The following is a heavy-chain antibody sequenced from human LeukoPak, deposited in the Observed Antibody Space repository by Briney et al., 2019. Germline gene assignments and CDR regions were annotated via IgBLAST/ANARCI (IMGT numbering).Heavy chain of an antibody. Sequence: PGGSLRLSCAASGFTFSSYSMNWVRQAPGKGLEWVSYISSSSTIYYADSVKGRFTISRDNAKNSLYLQMNSLRAEDTAVYYCAKVYYYDSSGPFDYWGQGTLVTVSS. CDR3: AKVYYYDSSGPFDY. CDR2: ISSSSTI. D-gene: IGHD3-22*01. J-gene: IGHJ4*02. V-gene: IGHV3-48*04. CDR1: GFTFSSYS.